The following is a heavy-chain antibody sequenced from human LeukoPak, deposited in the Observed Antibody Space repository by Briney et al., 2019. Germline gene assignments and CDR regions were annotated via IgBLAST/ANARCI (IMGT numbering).Heavy chain of an antibody. CDR3: AKAPGAGDLRHFDY. CDR2: IWYDGSNK. J-gene: IGHJ4*02. CDR1: GFTFSSYG. D-gene: IGHD4-17*01. Sequence: GGSLRLSCAASGFTFSSYGMHWVRQAPGKGLEWVAVIWYDGSNKYYADSVKGRFTISRDNSKNTLYLQMNSLRAEDTAVYYCAKAPGAGDLRHFDYWGQGTLVTVSS. V-gene: IGHV3-33*06.